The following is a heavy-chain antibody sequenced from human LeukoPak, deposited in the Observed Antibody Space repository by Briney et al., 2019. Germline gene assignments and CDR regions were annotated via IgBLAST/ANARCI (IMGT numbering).Heavy chain of an antibody. V-gene: IGHV1-2*02. CDR3: ARDAAAAGLDY. CDR1: VYTFTVYY. CDR2: SNPNSGGT. J-gene: IGHJ4*02. Sequence: ASVKLSRKASVYTFTVYYMHWVRHAPGQGLEWMECSNPNSGGTNYAQKFQGRVTMTRDTSISTAYMELSRLRSDDTAVYYCARDAAAAGLDYWGQGTLVTVSS. D-gene: IGHD6-13*01.